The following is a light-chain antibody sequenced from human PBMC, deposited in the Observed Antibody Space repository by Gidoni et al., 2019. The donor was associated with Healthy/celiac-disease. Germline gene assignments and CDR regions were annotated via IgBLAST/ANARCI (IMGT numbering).Light chain of an antibody. CDR2: DNN. CDR3: GTWDSSLSGAYV. V-gene: IGLV1-51*01. Sequence: QSLFTQPPSVSAAPGQKVTISCSGSSSNLGNNYVSWYQQLPGTAPKLLIYDNNKRPSGIPDRFSGSKSGTSATLGITGLQTGDEADYYCGTWDSSLSGAYVFGTGTKVTVL. J-gene: IGLJ1*01. CDR1: SSNLGNNY.